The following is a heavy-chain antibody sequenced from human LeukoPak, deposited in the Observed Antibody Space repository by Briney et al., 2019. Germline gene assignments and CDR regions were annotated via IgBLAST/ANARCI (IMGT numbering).Heavy chain of an antibody. Sequence: GGSLRLSCAASGFTFSSYRMSWVRRAPGKGLEWVANIKQDGSEKYYVDSVKGRFTISRDNAKNSLYLQMNSLRAEDTAVYYCARRGSYFDYWGQGTLVTVSS. J-gene: IGHJ4*02. CDR1: GFTFSSYR. V-gene: IGHV3-7*01. CDR2: IKQDGSEK. CDR3: ARRGSYFDY. D-gene: IGHD1-26*01.